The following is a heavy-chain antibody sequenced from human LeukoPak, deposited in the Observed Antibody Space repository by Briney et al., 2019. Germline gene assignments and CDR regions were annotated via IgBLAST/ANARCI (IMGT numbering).Heavy chain of an antibody. Sequence: SETLSLTCTVSGGSIGSGGYYWSWIRQHPGKGLEWIGYIYYSGSTYYNPSLKSRVTISVDTSKNQFSLKLSSVTAADTAVYYCARGQGTVTTHWGQGTLVTVSS. J-gene: IGHJ4*02. CDR1: GGSIGSGGYY. CDR2: IYYSGST. V-gene: IGHV4-31*03. D-gene: IGHD4-17*01. CDR3: ARGQGTVTTH.